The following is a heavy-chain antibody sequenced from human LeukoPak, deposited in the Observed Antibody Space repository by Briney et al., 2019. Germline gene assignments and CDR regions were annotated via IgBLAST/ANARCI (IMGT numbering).Heavy chain of an antibody. CDR2: IYYSGST. Sequence: SETLSLTCTVSGGSISSYYWSWIRQPPGKGLEWIGYIYYSGSTNYNPSLKSRVTISVDTSKNQFSLKLSSVTAADTAVYYCARVGRAAAGLYYYYGMDVWGQGTTVTVSS. CDR1: GGSISSYY. J-gene: IGHJ6*02. D-gene: IGHD6-13*01. CDR3: ARVGRAAAGLYYYYGMDV. V-gene: IGHV4-59*08.